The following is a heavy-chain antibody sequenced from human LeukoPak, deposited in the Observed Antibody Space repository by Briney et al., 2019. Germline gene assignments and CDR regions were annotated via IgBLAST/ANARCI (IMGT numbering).Heavy chain of an antibody. CDR2: INLSGSP. D-gene: IGHD3-16*02. CDR1: GGSFSGYS. Sequence: SETLSLTCAVYGGSFSGYSWSWIRQSPGKRLEWIGEINLSGSPNYNPSLKSRVTISVDKSKNQFSLRLSSVTAADTAVYYCARGFSGVVVLDYWGRGTPVTVSS. V-gene: IGHV4-34*01. CDR3: ARGFSGVVVLDY. J-gene: IGHJ4*02.